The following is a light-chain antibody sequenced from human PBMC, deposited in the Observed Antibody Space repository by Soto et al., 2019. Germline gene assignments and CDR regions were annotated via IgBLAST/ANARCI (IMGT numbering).Light chain of an antibody. CDR3: QQSFSTPRT. Sequence: DIQMTQSTSPLSASVGDRVTITCRASQTISTYLNWYQQKQGKAPKXLIYGASSLQSGVPSRFSGSGSGTDGTITLSSLQPEDFGTYYGQQSFSTPRTFGQGTKGDI. CDR1: QTISTY. CDR2: GAS. J-gene: IGKJ1*01. V-gene: IGKV1-39*01.